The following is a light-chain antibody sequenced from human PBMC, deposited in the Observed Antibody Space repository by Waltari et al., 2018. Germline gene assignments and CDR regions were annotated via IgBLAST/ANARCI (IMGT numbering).Light chain of an antibody. J-gene: IGKJ2*01. V-gene: IGKV4-1*01. CDR2: WAS. CDR3: QQYYSAPRT. Sequence: DIVMTQSPDSLAVSLGEGATINCKSSQSVLYSSNNNNYLAWYQQKPGQPPKLLIHWASTRESGVPDRFSCSGSGTDFTLTISSLQAEDVAVYYCQQYYSAPRTFGRGTKLDIK. CDR1: QSVLYSSNNNNY.